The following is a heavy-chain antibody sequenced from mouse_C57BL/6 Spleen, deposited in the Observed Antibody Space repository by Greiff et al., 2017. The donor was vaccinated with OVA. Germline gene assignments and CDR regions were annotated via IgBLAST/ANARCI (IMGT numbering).Heavy chain of an antibody. Sequence: QVQLQQPGAELVKPGASVKLSCKASGYTFTSYWMRWVKQRPGQGLEWIGMIHPNSGSTNYNEKFKSKATLTVDKSSSTAYMQLSSLTSEDSAVYYCASEDYGSSRYFDYWGQGTTLTVSS. J-gene: IGHJ2*01. CDR3: ASEDYGSSRYFDY. CDR2: IHPNSGST. CDR1: GYTFTSYW. D-gene: IGHD1-1*01. V-gene: IGHV1-64*01.